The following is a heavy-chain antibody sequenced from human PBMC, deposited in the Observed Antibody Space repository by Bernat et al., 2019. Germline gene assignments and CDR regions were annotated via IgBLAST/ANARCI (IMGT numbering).Heavy chain of an antibody. J-gene: IGHJ4*02. CDR1: GAYINGFY. CDR3: ARGTPEFDY. CDR2: IYFSGST. Sequence: QVQLQESGPGLVKPSETLSLTCAVSGAYINGFYWTWIRQPPGKGLEWIGYIYFSGSTNHNPSLSSRVTMSVDTSKNLFSLNLTSVTPADSAVYYCARGTPEFDYWGQGVLVTVSS. V-gene: IGHV4-59*01.